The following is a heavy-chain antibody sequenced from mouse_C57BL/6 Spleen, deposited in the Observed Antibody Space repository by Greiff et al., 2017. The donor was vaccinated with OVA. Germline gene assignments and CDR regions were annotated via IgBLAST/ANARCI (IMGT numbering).Heavy chain of an antibody. CDR3: ARVGTAYFDV. Sequence: QVQLQQSGAELVRPGTSVKMSCKASGYTFTNYWIGWAKQRPGHGLEWIGDIYPGGGYTNYNEKFKGKATLTADKSSSTAYMQFSSLTSEDSAIYYCARVGTAYFDVWGTGTTVTVSS. V-gene: IGHV1-63*01. D-gene: IGHD1-2*01. CDR2: IYPGGGYT. J-gene: IGHJ1*03. CDR1: GYTFTNYW.